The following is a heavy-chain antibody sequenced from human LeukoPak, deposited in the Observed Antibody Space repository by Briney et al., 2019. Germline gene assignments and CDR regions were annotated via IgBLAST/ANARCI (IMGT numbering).Heavy chain of an antibody. V-gene: IGHV3-48*02. D-gene: IGHD6-13*01. J-gene: IGHJ4*02. CDR2: ISSSSSTT. CDR1: GFTFSSYS. Sequence: GGSLRLSCAASGFTFSSYSMNWVRQAPGKGLERVSYISSSSSTTYYADSVKGRFTISRDNAKNSLYLQMSSLRDEDTAVYYCARGGSSWQRNYQKVFDYWGQGTLVTVSS. CDR3: ARGGSSWQRNYQKVFDY.